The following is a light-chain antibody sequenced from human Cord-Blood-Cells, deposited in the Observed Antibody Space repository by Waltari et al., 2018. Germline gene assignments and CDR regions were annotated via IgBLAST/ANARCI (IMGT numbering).Light chain of an antibody. CDR2: EGS. CDR1: SSDVGSYNL. V-gene: IGLV2-23*01. Sequence: QSALTQPASVSGSPGQSITISCTGTSSDVGSYNLVSWYQQHPGKAPKLMIYEGSKRPLGVSHRFSGSKSGNTASLTISGLQAEDEADYYCCSYAGSSTWVFGGGTKLTVL. CDR3: CSYAGSSTWV. J-gene: IGLJ3*02.